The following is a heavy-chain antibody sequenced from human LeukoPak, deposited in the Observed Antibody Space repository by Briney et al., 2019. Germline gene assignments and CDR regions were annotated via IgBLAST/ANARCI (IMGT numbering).Heavy chain of an antibody. CDR1: GGSISSYY. D-gene: IGHD2-2*02. CDR3: ARERLYCSSTSCYISYYGMDV. V-gene: IGHV4-34*01. CDR2: INHSGST. Sequence: SETLSLTCTVSGGSISSYYWSWIRQPPGKGLEWIGEINHSGSTNYNPSLKSRVTISVDTSKNQFSLKLSSVTAADTAVYYCARERLYCSSTSCYISYYGMDVWGQGTTVTVSS. J-gene: IGHJ6*02.